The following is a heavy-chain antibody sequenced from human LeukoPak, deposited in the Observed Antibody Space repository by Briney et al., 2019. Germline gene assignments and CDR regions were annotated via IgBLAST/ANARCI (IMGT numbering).Heavy chain of an antibody. CDR1: GFTLRSYA. Sequence: PGGALTLSCSASGFTLRSYAMHWVRQAPGKGLEYVSAISSNGGSTYYADSVKGRFTISRDNSKNTLYLQMSSLRAEDTAVYYCVNSIYYDSSIDAFDIWGQGTMVTVSS. CDR2: ISSNGGST. J-gene: IGHJ3*02. CDR3: VNSIYYDSSIDAFDI. V-gene: IGHV3-64D*09. D-gene: IGHD3-22*01.